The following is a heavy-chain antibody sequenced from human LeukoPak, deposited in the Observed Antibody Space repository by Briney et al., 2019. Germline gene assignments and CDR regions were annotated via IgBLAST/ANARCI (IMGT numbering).Heavy chain of an antibody. J-gene: IGHJ4*02. Sequence: GGSLRLSCAASGFTFSNYAMSWVRQAPGKGLAWVLAITGSGGNTYYAHSVKGRFTISRDNSKNTVFLQMNSLRAEDTAVYYCAKWGDYDVLTGYYVSDYWGQGTLVTVSS. CDR1: GFTFSNYA. CDR3: AKWGDYDVLTGYYVSDY. D-gene: IGHD3-9*01. CDR2: ITGSGGNT. V-gene: IGHV3-23*01.